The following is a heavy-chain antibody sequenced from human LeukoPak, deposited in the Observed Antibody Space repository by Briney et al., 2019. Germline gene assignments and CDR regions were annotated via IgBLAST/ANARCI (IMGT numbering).Heavy chain of an antibody. D-gene: IGHD3-22*01. V-gene: IGHV4-61*02. CDR2: IYADGSS. CDR1: GASVSSDNSY. Sequence: SETLSLTCTVSGASVSSDNSYWNWIRQPAGEGLEWIGRIYADGSSTYNPSLKSRVTISVDSSKNQFSLRLSSMTAADTAVYYCARGYYYHRWGQGTLVTVSS. J-gene: IGHJ4*02. CDR3: ARGYYYHR.